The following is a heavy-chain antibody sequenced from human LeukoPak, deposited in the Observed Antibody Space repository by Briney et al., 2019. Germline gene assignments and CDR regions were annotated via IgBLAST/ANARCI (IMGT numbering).Heavy chain of an antibody. Sequence: ASVKVSCKASGYTFTSYGISWVRQAPGQGLEWMGRIIPILGIANYAQKFQGRVTITADKSTSTAYMELSSLRSEDTAVYYCARDRLPYGDFNYYYGMDVWGQGTTVTVSS. CDR1: GYTFTSYG. V-gene: IGHV1-69*04. D-gene: IGHD4-17*01. CDR2: IIPILGIA. CDR3: ARDRLPYGDFNYYYGMDV. J-gene: IGHJ6*02.